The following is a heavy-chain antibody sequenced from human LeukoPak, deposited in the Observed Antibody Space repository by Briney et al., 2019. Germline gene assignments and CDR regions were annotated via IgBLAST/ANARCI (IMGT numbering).Heavy chain of an antibody. J-gene: IGHJ3*01. CDR3: AAPTPPNNGFYEDAFDL. V-gene: IGHV1-24*01. CDR1: GYTLSQLS. D-gene: IGHD5/OR15-5a*01. Sequence: ASVKVSCKVSGYTLSQLSMHWVRQAPGKGLEWMGGFDPEDGVTIYAQKFQGRVTMTEGTSTNSANMELNSLRPEDTAVYYCAAPTPPNNGFYEDAFDLWGQGTMVIVSS. CDR2: FDPEDGVT.